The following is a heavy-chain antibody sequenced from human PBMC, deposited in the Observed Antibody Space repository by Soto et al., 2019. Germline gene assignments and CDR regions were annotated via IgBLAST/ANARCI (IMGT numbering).Heavy chain of an antibody. Sequence: PSETLSLTCAVYGGSFSGYYWSWIRQPPGKGLEWIGEINHSGSTNYNPSLKSRVTISVDTSKNQFSLKLSSVTAADTAVYYCARWGVVVAAVDYWGQGTLVTVSS. CDR2: INHSGST. J-gene: IGHJ4*02. CDR3: ARWGVVVAAVDY. V-gene: IGHV4-34*01. D-gene: IGHD2-15*01. CDR1: GGSFSGYY.